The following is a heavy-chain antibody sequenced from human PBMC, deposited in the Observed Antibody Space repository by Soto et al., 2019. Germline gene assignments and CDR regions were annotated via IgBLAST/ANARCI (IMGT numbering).Heavy chain of an antibody. J-gene: IGHJ4*02. D-gene: IGHD6-19*01. CDR2: ISITXTYT. V-gene: IGHV3-21*01. CDR3: ARDLALAGNY. CDR1: RFTFSSYA. Sequence: PGGSFRICCAASRFTFSSYAMHWVRQSPGKRVELLSSISITXTYTPYSDFVKGRFTISRDNANNSLFLQMNSLRAEDTATYYCARDLALAGNYWGQGVLVTVSS.